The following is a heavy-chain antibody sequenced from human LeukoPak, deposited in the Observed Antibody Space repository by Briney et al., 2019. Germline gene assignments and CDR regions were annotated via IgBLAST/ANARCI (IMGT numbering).Heavy chain of an antibody. J-gene: IGHJ4*02. CDR3: VGAGFDY. CDR2: ISSSSSDI. Sequence: GGSLRLSCAASGFTFTDWYMSWIRQAPGKGLQWLSYISSSSSDISYADSVRGRFTISRDNAKNSLYLQMNSLRAEDTAIYYCVGAGFDYWGQGTLVTVSS. D-gene: IGHD3-10*01. CDR1: GFTFTDWY. V-gene: IGHV3-11*06.